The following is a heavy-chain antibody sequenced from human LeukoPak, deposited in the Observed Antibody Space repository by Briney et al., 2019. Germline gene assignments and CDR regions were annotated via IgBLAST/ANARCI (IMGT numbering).Heavy chain of an antibody. CDR3: ARKGISAVAGAFDI. CDR1: GGSISSYY. V-gene: IGHV4-4*07. J-gene: IGHJ3*02. D-gene: IGHD6-19*01. Sequence: SETLSLTCTVSGGSISSYYWTWIRQPAGKGLEWIGRIYTSGSTNYNPSLKSRVTLSVDTSKNQCSLKLTSVTAADTAVYYCARKGISAVAGAFDIWRQGTMVTVSS. CDR2: IYTSGST.